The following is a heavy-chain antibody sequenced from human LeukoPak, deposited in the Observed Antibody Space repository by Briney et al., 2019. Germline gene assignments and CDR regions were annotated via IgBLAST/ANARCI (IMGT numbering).Heavy chain of an antibody. CDR1: GFTLSNAW. V-gene: IGHV3-15*01. CDR3: TTAGYSYGYALDY. J-gene: IGHJ4*02. Sequence: GGSLRLSCAASGFTLSNAWMSCVRQAPGKGLEWVGRIKSKTDGGTTDYAAPVKGRFTISRDDSNNTLYLQMNSLKTEDTAVYYYTTAGYSYGYALDYWGQGTLVTVSS. CDR2: IKSKTDGGTT. D-gene: IGHD5-18*01.